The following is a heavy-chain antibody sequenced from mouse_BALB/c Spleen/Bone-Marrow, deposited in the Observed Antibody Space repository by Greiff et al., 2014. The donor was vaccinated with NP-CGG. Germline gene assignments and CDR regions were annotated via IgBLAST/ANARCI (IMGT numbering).Heavy chain of an antibody. CDR1: GYSFTDYY. Sequence: VQLQQSGPELVKPGASVKISCKASGYSFTDYYMHWVKQGHVKSLEWIGRINPYNGATSYNQNFKDKASLTVDKSSTTAYMELHSLTSEDSAVYYCATDRYDEDYAMDYWGQGTSVTVSS. CDR3: ATDRYDEDYAMDY. V-gene: IGHV1-31*01. J-gene: IGHJ4*01. CDR2: INPYNGAT. D-gene: IGHD2-14*01.